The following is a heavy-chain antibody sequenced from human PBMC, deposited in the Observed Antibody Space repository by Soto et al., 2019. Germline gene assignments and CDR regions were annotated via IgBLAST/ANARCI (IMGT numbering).Heavy chain of an antibody. Sequence: EASVKVSCKASGGTFSSCAISWVRQAPGQGLEWMGGIIPIFGTANYAQKFQGRVTITADESTSTAYMELSSLRSEDTAVYYCARTIGSTPGYCSSTSCYGGMDVWGQGTTVTVSS. CDR3: ARTIGSTPGYCSSTSCYGGMDV. J-gene: IGHJ6*02. CDR2: IIPIFGTA. CDR1: GGTFSSCA. V-gene: IGHV1-69*13. D-gene: IGHD2-2*01.